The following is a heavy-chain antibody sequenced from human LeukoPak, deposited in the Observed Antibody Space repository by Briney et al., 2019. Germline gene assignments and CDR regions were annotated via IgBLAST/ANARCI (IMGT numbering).Heavy chain of an antibody. V-gene: IGHV2-5*02. CDR1: GFSLSTSGVG. D-gene: IGHD5-18*01. Sequence: ESGPTLVKPTQTLTLTCTFSGFSLSTSGVGVGWIRQPPGKALEWPALIYWDDDKRYSPSLKSRLTITKDTSKNQVVLTMTNMDPVDTATYYCAHRRKQLWTNFFDYWGQGTLVTVSS. J-gene: IGHJ4*02. CDR3: AHRRKQLWTNFFDY. CDR2: IYWDDDK.